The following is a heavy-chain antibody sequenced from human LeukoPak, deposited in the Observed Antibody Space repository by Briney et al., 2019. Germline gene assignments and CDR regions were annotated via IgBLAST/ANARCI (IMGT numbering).Heavy chain of an antibody. D-gene: IGHD3-22*01. CDR3: ARRGLSWFDP. V-gene: IGHV4-59*12. CDR1: GGSISSYY. Sequence: SETLSLTCTVSGGSISSYYWSWIRQTPGKGLEWIGNIFDSGDTNYNPSLQSRVTISVDTSKKQFSLKLSSATAADTAVYYCARRGLSWFDPWGQGTLVTVSS. CDR2: IFDSGDT. J-gene: IGHJ5*02.